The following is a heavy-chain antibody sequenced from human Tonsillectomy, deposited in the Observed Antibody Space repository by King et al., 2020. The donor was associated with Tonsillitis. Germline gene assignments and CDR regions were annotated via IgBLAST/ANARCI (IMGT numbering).Heavy chain of an antibody. CDR2: IYHRESP. Sequence: QLQESGSELVKPSQTLSLTCAVSGGSISSGGYSWSWIRQPPGKGLEWIGYIYHRESPYYNPSLKSRVTISIDRSKNHLSLNLSSVTAADTAVYYCARDAGDYGMDVWGQGTTVTVSS. D-gene: IGHD4-17*01. J-gene: IGHJ6*02. CDR3: ARDAGDYGMDV. V-gene: IGHV4-30-2*01. CDR1: GGSISSGGYS.